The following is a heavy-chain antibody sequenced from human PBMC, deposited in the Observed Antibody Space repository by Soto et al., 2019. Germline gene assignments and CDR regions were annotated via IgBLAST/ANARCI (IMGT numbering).Heavy chain of an antibody. J-gene: IGHJ4*02. CDR1: GFTFSGFD. D-gene: IGHD2-15*01. CDR2: IGTAGDT. CDR3: ARGQEVGAHFFDS. V-gene: IGHV3-13*01. Sequence: GGSLRLSCEASGFTFSGFDMHWVRQPTGKGLEWVSTIGTAGDTYYAVSVKGRFTISRDNAKNSLSLQMNSLRAGDTAVYFCARGQEVGAHFFDSWGQGTQVTVS.